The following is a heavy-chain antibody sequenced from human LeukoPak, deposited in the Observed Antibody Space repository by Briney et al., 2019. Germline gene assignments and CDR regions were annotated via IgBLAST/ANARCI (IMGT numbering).Heavy chain of an antibody. J-gene: IGHJ4*02. D-gene: IGHD4-11*01. CDR1: GFTFSSNY. V-gene: IGHV3-53*01. Sequence: PGGSLRLSCAASGFTFSSNYMSWVRQAPGKGLEWVSVIYSGGSTYYADSVKGRFTISRDNSKNTPYLQMNSLRAEDTAVYYWARGGYSTLRTVWGQGTLVTVSS. CDR2: IYSGGST. CDR3: ARGGYSTLRTV.